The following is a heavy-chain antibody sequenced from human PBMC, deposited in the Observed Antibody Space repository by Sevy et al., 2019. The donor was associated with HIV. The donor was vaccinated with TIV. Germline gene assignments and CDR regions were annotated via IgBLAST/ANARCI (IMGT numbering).Heavy chain of an antibody. V-gene: IGHV1-18*01. CDR1: GXTFTSYG. D-gene: IGHD6-19*01. CDR3: ARDLSRIAVAGXPWIXX. CDR2: ISAYNGNT. Sequence: ASVKVSCKAXGXTFTSYGXSWVRQAPGQGLEWMGWISAYNGNTNYAQKLQGRVTMTTDTSTSTAYMELRSLRSDDTAVYYCARDLSRIAVAGXPWIXXWGQGTLVTVSS. J-gene: IGHJ4*02.